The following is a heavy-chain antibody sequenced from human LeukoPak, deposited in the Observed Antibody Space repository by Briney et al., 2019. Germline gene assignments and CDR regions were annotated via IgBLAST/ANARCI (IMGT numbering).Heavy chain of an antibody. D-gene: IGHD3-22*01. V-gene: IGHV4-4*07. Sequence: SETLSLTCTVSGGSISSYYWSWIRQPAGKGLEWIERIYSTESTTYNPSLKSRVTVSVDTSKNQFSLKLKSVTAADTAMYYCARAPTMRGGFDYWGQGTLVTVSS. J-gene: IGHJ4*02. CDR1: GGSISSYY. CDR2: IYSTEST. CDR3: ARAPTMRGGFDY.